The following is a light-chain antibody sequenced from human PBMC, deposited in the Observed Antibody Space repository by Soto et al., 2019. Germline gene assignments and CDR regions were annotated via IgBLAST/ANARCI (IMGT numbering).Light chain of an antibody. CDR3: QQYNNWPPWT. J-gene: IGKJ1*01. Sequence: EIVMTQSPATLSVSPGERATLSCRASQSVSSNFAWYQQKPGQAPRLLIYGASTRATGIPARFSGSGSGTAVTLTISSLQSEDFAVCYCQQYNNWPPWTFGQGTKVEIK. CDR1: QSVSSN. CDR2: GAS. V-gene: IGKV3-15*01.